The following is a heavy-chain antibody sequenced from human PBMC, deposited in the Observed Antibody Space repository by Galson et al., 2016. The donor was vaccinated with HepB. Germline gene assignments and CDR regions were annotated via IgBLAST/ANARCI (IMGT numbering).Heavy chain of an antibody. V-gene: IGHV1-18*01. CDR1: GYTFTSYG. D-gene: IGHD3-3*01. CDR2: ISAYNGNT. Sequence: SVKVSCKASGYTFTSYGISWVRQAPGQGLEWMGWISAYNGNTNYAQKLQGRVTMTTDTSTSTAYMELRSLKSDYTAVYYCARDGLGFLEWLSPHWYFDLWGRGTLVTVSS. CDR3: ARDGLGFLEWLSPHWYFDL. J-gene: IGHJ2*01.